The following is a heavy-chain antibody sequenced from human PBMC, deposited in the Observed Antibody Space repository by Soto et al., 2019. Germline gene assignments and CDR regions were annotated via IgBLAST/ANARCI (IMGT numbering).Heavy chain of an antibody. CDR2: IYHSGST. CDR3: ARGNVLLCFGELYPPPNWFDP. D-gene: IGHD3-10*01. J-gene: IGHJ5*02. Sequence: SETLSLTCAVSGGSISSSNWWSWVRQPPGKGLEWIGEIYHSGSTNYNPSLKSRVTISVDKSKNQFSLKLSSVTAADTAVYYCARGNVLLCFGELYPPPNWFDPWGQGTLVTVSS. V-gene: IGHV4-4*02. CDR1: GGSISSSNW.